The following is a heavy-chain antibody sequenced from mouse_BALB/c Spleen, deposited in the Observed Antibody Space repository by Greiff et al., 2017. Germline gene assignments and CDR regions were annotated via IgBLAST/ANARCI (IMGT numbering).Heavy chain of an antibody. CDR1: GYTFTSYW. CDR3: TRWNGNFPMDY. D-gene: IGHD2-1*01. J-gene: IGHJ4*01. V-gene: IGHV1-5*01. CDR2: IYPGNSDT. Sequence: VQLKQSGTVLARPGASVKMSCKASGYTFTSYWMHWVKQRPGQGLEWIGAIYPGNSDTSYNQKFKGKAKLTAVTSTSTAYMELSSLTKEDSAVYYCTRWNGNFPMDYWGQGTSVTVSS.